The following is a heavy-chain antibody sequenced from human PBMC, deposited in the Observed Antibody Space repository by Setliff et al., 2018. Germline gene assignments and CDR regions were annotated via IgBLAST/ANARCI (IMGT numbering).Heavy chain of an antibody. D-gene: IGHD5-18*01. CDR3: ATFRGYTYGYDY. CDR2: ISGYNGNT. Sequence: ASVKVSCKASGGTFRSYGITWVRQAPGQGLEWVGWISGYNGNTIYAQNFQGRVTMTTDASTNTAYMELRSLGSDDTAVYYCATFRGYTYGYDYWGQGTLVTVSS. V-gene: IGHV1-18*01. J-gene: IGHJ4*02. CDR1: GGTFRSYG.